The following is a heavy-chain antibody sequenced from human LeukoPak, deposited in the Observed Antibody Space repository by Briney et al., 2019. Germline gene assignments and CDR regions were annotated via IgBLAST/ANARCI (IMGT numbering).Heavy chain of an antibody. CDR1: GFTFSSYG. CDR2: IWYDGSNK. D-gene: IGHD2-2*01. V-gene: IGHV3-33*01. Sequence: GGSLRLSCAASGFTFSSYGMHWVRQAPGKGLEWVPVIWYDGSNKYYADSVKGRFTISRDNSKNTLYLPMNSLRAEDTAVYYCARDRCSSTSCFGTYFEFDPWGQRTLVTVSS. J-gene: IGHJ5*02. CDR3: ARDRCSSTSCFGTYFEFDP.